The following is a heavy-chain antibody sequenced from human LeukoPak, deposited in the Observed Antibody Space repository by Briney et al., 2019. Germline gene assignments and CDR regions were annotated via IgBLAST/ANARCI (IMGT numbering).Heavy chain of an antibody. CDR3: ARDAGTDYYDSSGYFDY. CDR1: GFTFDDYG. D-gene: IGHD3-22*01. J-gene: IGHJ4*02. Sequence: GGSLRLSCAASGFTFDDYGMSWVRQAPGKGLVWVSRINSDGSSTSYADSVKGRFTISRDNAKNTLYLQMNSLRAEDTAVYYCARDAGTDYYDSSGYFDYWGQGTLVTVSS. CDR2: INSDGSST. V-gene: IGHV3-74*01.